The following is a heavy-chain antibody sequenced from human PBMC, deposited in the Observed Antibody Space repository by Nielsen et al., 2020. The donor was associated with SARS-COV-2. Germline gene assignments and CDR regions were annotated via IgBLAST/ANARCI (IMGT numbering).Heavy chain of an antibody. CDR2: IWYDGSNK. J-gene: IGHJ6*02. V-gene: IGHV3-30*19. Sequence: GGSLRLSCAASGFTFSSYGMHWVRQAPGKGLEWVAVIWYDGSNKYYADSVKGRFTISRDNSKNTLYLQMNSLRAEDTAVYYCARDLLPGYYGMDVWGQGTTVTVSS. D-gene: IGHD2-15*01. CDR1: GFTFSSYG. CDR3: ARDLLPGYYGMDV.